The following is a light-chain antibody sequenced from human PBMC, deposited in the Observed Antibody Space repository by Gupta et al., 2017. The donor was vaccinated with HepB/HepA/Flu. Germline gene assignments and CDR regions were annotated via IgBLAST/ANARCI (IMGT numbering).Light chain of an antibody. CDR1: KLGDKY. Sequence: SYELTQPPSVSVSPGQTASITCSGDKLGDKYACWYQQKPGQSPVLVIYQGSKRPSGIPERFSGSNSGNTATLTISGTQAMDEADYYCQAWDSRTNVVFGGGTKLTVL. CDR3: QAWDSRTNVV. V-gene: IGLV3-1*01. J-gene: IGLJ2*01. CDR2: QGS.